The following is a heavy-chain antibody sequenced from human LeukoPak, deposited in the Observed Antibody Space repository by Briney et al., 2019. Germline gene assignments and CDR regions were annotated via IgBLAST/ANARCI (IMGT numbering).Heavy chain of an antibody. CDR1: GFIFRHYA. J-gene: IGHJ4*02. CDR2: SSCRGETT. Sequence: GWSLRLSCPASGFIFRHYAVRWLRQAPGKGLEGVSASSCRGETTYYADSVKGRFTISRDNSKNTMYLQMSRLSAEDTAVYYCARGWVSNGYFDNWGQGTLVPVSS. CDR3: ARGWVSNGYFDN. V-gene: IGHV3-23*01. D-gene: IGHD4-11*01.